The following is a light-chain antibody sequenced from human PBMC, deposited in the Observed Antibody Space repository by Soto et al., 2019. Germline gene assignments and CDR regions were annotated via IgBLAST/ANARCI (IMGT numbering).Light chain of an antibody. Sequence: DIVMTQSPDSLAVSLGERATINCKSSQSVLYSSNNKNYLAWYQQKPGQPPKLLIYWASTRESGVPDRFSGSGCVTDFTLTISSLQAEDVAVYYCQQYYSTPFTFGPGTKVDIK. V-gene: IGKV4-1*01. CDR1: QSVLYSSNNKNY. J-gene: IGKJ3*01. CDR3: QQYYSTPFT. CDR2: WAS.